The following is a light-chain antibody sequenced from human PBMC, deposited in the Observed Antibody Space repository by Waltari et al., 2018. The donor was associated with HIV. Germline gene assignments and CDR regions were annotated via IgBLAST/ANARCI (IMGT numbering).Light chain of an antibody. CDR2: AAS. V-gene: IGKV3-20*01. J-gene: IGKJ5*01. CDR1: QSVSSTY. CDR3: QQYGSSPIT. Sequence: EIVLTQSPGTLSLSSGERATLSCRASQSVSSTYLAWYQQKPGQAPSLLISAASSRATGIPDRFSGSGSGTDFSLTISRLEPEDFAVYYCQQYGSSPITFGQGTRLEIK.